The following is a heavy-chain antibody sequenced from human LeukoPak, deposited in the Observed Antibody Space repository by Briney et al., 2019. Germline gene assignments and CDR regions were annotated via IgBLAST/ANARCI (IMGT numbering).Heavy chain of an antibody. CDR3: ARDAATSGTSWFDP. V-gene: IGHV1-2*02. CDR1: GYTFTDYY. CDR2: INPKRGAT. D-gene: IGHD6-13*01. Sequence: GASVKVSCKASGYTFTDYYIHWVRQAPGQGLEWMGWINPKRGATKYAQKFQGRVTMTRDTAISTAYMELSSLTSDDTAVYSCARDAATSGTSWFDPWGQGTLVTDSS. J-gene: IGHJ5*02.